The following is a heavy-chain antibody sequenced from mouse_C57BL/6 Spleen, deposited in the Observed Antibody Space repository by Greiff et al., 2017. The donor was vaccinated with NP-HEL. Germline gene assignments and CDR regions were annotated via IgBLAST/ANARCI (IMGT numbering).Heavy chain of an antibody. CDR3: TRGIYYDYDGKGRGAFDV. CDR2: IDPETGGT. Sequence: QVQLQQSGAELVRPGASVTLSCKASGYTFTDYEMHWVKQTPVHGLEWIGAIDPETGGTAYNQKFKGKAILTAVKSSSTAYMELRSLTSEDSAVYYCTRGIYYDYDGKGRGAFDVWGTGTTVTVSS. D-gene: IGHD2-4*01. CDR1: GYTFTDYE. V-gene: IGHV1-15*01. J-gene: IGHJ1*03.